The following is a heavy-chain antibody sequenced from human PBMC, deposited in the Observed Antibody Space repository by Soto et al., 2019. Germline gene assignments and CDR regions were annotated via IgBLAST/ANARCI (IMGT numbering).Heavy chain of an antibody. V-gene: IGHV3-21*01. CDR1: GFTFSSYS. J-gene: IGHJ5*02. CDR3: GRGSSAAAGTHGP. D-gene: IGHD6-13*01. CDR2: ISSSSSYI. Sequence: VGSLRLSCAASGFTFSSYSMNWVRQAPGKGLEWVSSISSSSSYIYYADSVKGRFTISRDNAKNSLYLQMNSLRAEDTAVYYCGRGSSAAAGTHGPWGQGTLVTVSS.